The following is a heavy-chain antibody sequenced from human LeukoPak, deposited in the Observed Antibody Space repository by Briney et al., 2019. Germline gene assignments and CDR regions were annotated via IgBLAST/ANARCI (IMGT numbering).Heavy chain of an antibody. CDR3: ARGSVAGDY. CDR1: AFTFSSYE. D-gene: IGHD6-19*01. Sequence: PGGSLRLSCAASAFTFSSYEMNWVRQAPGKGLEWVSYISSSGSTIYYADSVKGRFTISRDNAKNSLYLHMNSLRAEDTAVYYCARGSVAGDYWGQGTLVTVSS. J-gene: IGHJ4*02. CDR2: ISSSGSTI. V-gene: IGHV3-48*03.